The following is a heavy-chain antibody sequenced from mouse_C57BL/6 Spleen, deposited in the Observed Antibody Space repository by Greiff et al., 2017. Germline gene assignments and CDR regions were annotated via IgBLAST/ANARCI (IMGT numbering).Heavy chain of an antibody. J-gene: IGHJ2*01. V-gene: IGHV10-1*01. CDR3: VRQGDSSGYYFDY. CDR1: GFSFNTYA. Sequence: GGGLVQPKGSLKLSCAASGFSFNTYAMNWVRQAPGKGLEWVARIRSKSNNYATYYADSVKDRFTISRDDSESMLYLQMNNLKTEDTAMYYCVRQGDSSGYYFDYWGQGTTLTVSS. D-gene: IGHD3-2*02. CDR2: IRSKSNNYAT.